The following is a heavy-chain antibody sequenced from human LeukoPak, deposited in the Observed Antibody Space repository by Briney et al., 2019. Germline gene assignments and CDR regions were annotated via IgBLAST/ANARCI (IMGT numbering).Heavy chain of an antibody. CDR3: ARDPAVAGQYDS. D-gene: IGHD6-19*01. J-gene: IGHJ4*02. CDR2: INPNSGGT. Sequence: ASVKVSCKASGYTFTGYYMDWVRQAPGQGLEWMGRINPNSGGTNYAQKFQGRVTMTRDTSITTGYMELSRLRSDDTAVYYCARDPAVAGQYDSWGQGTLVTVSS. CDR1: GYTFTGYY. V-gene: IGHV1-2*06.